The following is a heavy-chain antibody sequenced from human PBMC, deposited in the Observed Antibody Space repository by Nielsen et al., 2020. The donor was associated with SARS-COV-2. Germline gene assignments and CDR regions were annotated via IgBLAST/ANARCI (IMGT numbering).Heavy chain of an antibody. CDR2: IKTDGTKT. V-gene: IGHV3-74*01. D-gene: IGHD2/OR15-2a*01. CDR1: GFTFPNYS. J-gene: IGHJ4*02. CDR3: ARLRDDGYYFDTGPFDH. Sequence: GGSLRLSCAASGFTFPNYSIHWARQGPGKGLVWVSCIKTDGTKTGYADSVKGRFTISRDNAKNTVYLQMNSLRAEDTAVYYCARLRDDGYYFDTGPFDHWGQGTPVTVSS.